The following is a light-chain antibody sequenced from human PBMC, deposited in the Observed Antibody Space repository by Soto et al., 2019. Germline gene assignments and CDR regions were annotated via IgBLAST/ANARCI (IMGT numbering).Light chain of an antibody. CDR2: DAS. J-gene: IGKJ4*01. CDR3: QQRSNWLT. Sequence: EIVLTQSPATLSLSPGERATLSCRASQSLSSYLAWYQQKPGQAPRLLIYDASNRATGIPARFSGSGSGTDFTLTISSLEPEDFAFYYCQQRSNWLTVGGGTKVEIK. V-gene: IGKV3-11*01. CDR1: QSLSSY.